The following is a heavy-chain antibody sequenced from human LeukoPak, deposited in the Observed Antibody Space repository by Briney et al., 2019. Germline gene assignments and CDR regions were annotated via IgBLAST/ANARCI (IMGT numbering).Heavy chain of an antibody. CDR2: ISYDGSNK. J-gene: IGHJ6*02. D-gene: IGHD1-26*01. Sequence: GGSLRLSCAASGFTFSSYAMHWVRQAPGKGLEWVAVISYDGSNKYYADPVKGRFTISRDNSKNTLYLQMNSLRAEDTAVYYCARGGLGAIYYYYYGMDVWGQGTTVTVSS. CDR3: ARGGLGAIYYYYYGMDV. V-gene: IGHV3-30-3*01. CDR1: GFTFSSYA.